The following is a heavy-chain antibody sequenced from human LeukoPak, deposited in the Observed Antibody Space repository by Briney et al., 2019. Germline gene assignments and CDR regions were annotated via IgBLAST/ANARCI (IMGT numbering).Heavy chain of an antibody. D-gene: IGHD3/OR15-3a*01. J-gene: IGHJ4*02. Sequence: PSETLSLTCAVYGGSFSGYYWSWIRQPPGKGLEWIGSTYYSAGTYYNPSLRGRATISVHTSKNQFSLKLTSVTAADTAVYYCARLIIGDLDYWGQGTLVTVSS. CDR2: TYYSAGT. CDR1: GGSFSGYY. CDR3: ARLIIGDLDY. V-gene: IGHV4-34*01.